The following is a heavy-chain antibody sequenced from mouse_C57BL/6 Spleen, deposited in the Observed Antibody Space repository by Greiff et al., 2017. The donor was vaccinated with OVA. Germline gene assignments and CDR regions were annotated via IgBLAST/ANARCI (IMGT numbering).Heavy chain of an antibody. D-gene: IGHD2-5*01. Sequence: VKLKQPGAELVKPGASVKMSCKASGYTFTSYWITWVKQRPGQGLEWIGDIYPGSGSTNYNEKFKSKATLTVDTSSSTAYMQLSSLTSEDSAVYYCAKGSSNYVYFDVWGTGTTVTVSS. CDR1: GYTFTSYW. J-gene: IGHJ1*03. CDR3: AKGSSNYVYFDV. V-gene: IGHV1-55*01. CDR2: IYPGSGST.